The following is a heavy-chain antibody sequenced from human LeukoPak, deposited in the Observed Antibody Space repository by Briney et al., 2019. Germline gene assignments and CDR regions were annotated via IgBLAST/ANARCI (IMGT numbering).Heavy chain of an antibody. Sequence: PSETLSLTCTVSGGSIGSSSYYWGWFRQPPGKGLEWIGSVDYSGSTYYNPSLKSRLTISLDTSKNQFSLKLSSVTAADTAIYYCAREVNHYGLCRNSFDPWGQGTKVTVSS. CDR3: AREVNHYGLCRNSFDP. CDR1: GGSIGSSSYY. CDR2: VDYSGST. V-gene: IGHV4-39*07. J-gene: IGHJ5*02. D-gene: IGHD3-10*01.